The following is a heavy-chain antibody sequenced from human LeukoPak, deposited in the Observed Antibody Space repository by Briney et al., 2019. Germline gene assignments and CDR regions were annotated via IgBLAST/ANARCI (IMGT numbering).Heavy chain of an antibody. CDR1: GGSISSGDYY. V-gene: IGHV4-30-4*08. CDR2: IYYSGST. CDR3: AKVELFSYAFDI. Sequence: SETLSLTCTVSGGSISSGDYYWSWIRQPPGKGLEWIGYIYYSGSTYYNPSLKSRVTISVDTSKNQFSLKLSSVTAADTAVYYCAKVELFSYAFDIWGQGTMVTVSS. D-gene: IGHD1-26*01. J-gene: IGHJ3*02.